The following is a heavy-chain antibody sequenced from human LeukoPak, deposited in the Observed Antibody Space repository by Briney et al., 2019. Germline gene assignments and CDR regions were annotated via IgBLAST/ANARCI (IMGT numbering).Heavy chain of an antibody. Sequence: SETLSLTCTVSGGSISSYYWSWIRQPPGKGLEWIGYIYYSGSTNYNPSLKSRVTTSVDTSKNQFSLKLSSVTAADTAVYYCAVGSPSSGWYYFDYWGQGTLVTVSS. V-gene: IGHV4-59*08. J-gene: IGHJ4*02. CDR2: IYYSGST. D-gene: IGHD6-19*01. CDR1: GGSISSYY. CDR3: AVGSPSSGWYYFDY.